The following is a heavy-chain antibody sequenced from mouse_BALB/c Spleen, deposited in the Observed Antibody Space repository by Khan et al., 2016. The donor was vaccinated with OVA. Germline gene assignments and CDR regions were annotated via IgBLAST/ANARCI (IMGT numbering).Heavy chain of an antibody. CDR3: ARDGSRYNYAMDY. V-gene: IGHV3-2*02. D-gene: IGHD2-3*01. J-gene: IGHJ4*01. Sequence: EVQLVESGPGLVKPSQSLSLTCTVTGYSITSDYAWNWIRQFPGNKLEWMGYISYSGSTNYNPVLKSRISITRDTSKNQFFLQLNSVTTEDTATYYCARDGSRYNYAMDYWGQGTSVTVSS. CDR2: ISYSGST. CDR1: GYSITSDYA.